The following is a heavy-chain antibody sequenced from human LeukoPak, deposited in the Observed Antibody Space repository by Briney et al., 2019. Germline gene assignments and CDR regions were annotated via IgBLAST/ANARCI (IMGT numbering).Heavy chain of an antibody. V-gene: IGHV3-11*06. CDR1: GFTFSDYY. J-gene: IGHJ2*01. CDR3: AGAVRGLVASDL. CDR2: ISSSSSYT. D-gene: IGHD2-21*01. Sequence: GGSLRLSCAASGFTFSDYYMSWIRQAPGKGLEWVSYISSSSSYTNYADSVKGRFTISRDNAKNSLYLQMNSLRAEDTAVYYCAGAVRGLVASDLWGRGTLVTVSS.